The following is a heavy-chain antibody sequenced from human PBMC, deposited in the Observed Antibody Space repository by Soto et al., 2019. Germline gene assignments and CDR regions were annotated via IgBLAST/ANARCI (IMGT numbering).Heavy chain of an antibody. D-gene: IGHD5-12*01. CDR3: ARDEYSGYDFLY. J-gene: IGHJ4*02. CDR2: IYYSGST. V-gene: IGHV4-59*01. CDR1: GGSISSYY. Sequence: SETLSLTCTVSGGSISSYYWSWIRQPPGKGLEWIGYIYYSGSTNYNPSLKSRVTISVDTSKNQFSLKLSSVTAADTAVYYCARDEYSGYDFLYWGQGTLVTVSS.